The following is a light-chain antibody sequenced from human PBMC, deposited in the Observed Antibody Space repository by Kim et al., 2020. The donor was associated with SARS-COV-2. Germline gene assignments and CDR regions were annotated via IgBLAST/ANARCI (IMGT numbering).Light chain of an antibody. J-gene: IGLJ3*02. Sequence: PGQSIAISCSGSSSNIGSYYLYWYQRIPGAAPKRLIYRNDQRLSGVPDRFSGSKSGTSTSLAISGLRSEDEADYYCATWDDSLTWVFGGGTQLTVL. V-gene: IGLV1-47*01. CDR1: SSNIGSYY. CDR3: ATWDDSLTWV. CDR2: RND.